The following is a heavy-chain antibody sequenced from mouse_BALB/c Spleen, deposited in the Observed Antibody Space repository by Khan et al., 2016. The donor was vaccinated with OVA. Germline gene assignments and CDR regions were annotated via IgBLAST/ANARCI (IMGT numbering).Heavy chain of an antibody. CDR2: INTYTGET. Sequence: QIQLVQSGPELKKPGETVKISCKASGYTFTNYGMNWVKQAPGKGLKWMGWINTYTGETTYADDFKGRFAFSLETSANTAYLQINNLKNEDTATYVSSSSATYSFFDVWGEGTTVTVSS. V-gene: IGHV9-3-1*01. J-gene: IGHJ1*01. D-gene: IGHD1-1*01. CDR1: GYTFTNYG. CDR3: SSSATYSFFDV.